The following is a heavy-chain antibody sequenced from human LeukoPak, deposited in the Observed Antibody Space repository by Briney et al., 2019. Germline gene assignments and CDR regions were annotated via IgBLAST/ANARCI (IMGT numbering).Heavy chain of an antibody. D-gene: IGHD1/OR15-1a*01. CDR1: GFTFSSYA. CDR2: ISYDGINQ. CDR3: TLTTFGVVYYFDY. Sequence: GGSLRLSCATSGFTFSSYAMHWVRQAPGKGLEWVALISYDGINQYYADSVKGRFIISRDNSKNTLYHQLNSLRLEDTAVYYCTLTTFGVVYYFDYWGQGTLVTVSS. J-gene: IGHJ4*02. V-gene: IGHV3-30*04.